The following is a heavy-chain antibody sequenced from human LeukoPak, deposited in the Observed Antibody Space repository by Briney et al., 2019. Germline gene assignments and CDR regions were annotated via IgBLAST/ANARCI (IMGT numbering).Heavy chain of an antibody. J-gene: IGHJ4*02. CDR2: IRYDGTSE. CDR3: AKAVIVVVLAAPPFDY. V-gene: IGHV3-30*02. CDR1: GFTFNNYG. D-gene: IGHD2-15*01. Sequence: QPGGSLRLSCGASGFTFNNYGMLWVRQAPGKGLDWVAFIRYDGTSEYYADSVKGRFTISRDNSKNTLYLQMNSLRAEDSAVYYCAKAVIVVVLAAPPFDYWGQGTLVTVSS.